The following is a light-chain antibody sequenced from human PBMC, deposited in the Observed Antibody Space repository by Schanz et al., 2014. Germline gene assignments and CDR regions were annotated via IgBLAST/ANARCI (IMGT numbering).Light chain of an antibody. CDR2: DVR. CDR1: SSDVGGYNS. V-gene: IGLV2-14*01. CDR3: SSYTSSSTWV. Sequence: QSALTQPASVSGSPGQSITISCTGTSSDVGGYNSVSWYQQHPGKAPKLMIYDVRNRPSGVSNRFSGSKSGNTASLTVSGLQAEDEADYYCSSYTSSSTWVFGGGTQLTVL. J-gene: IGLJ3*02.